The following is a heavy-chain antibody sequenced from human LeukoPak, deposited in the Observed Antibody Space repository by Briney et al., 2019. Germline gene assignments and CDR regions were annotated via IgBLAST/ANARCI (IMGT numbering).Heavy chain of an antibody. CDR1: GFTFSSYA. D-gene: IGHD2-21*01. CDR2: ISYDGSNK. V-gene: IGHV3-30-3*02. J-gene: IGHJ3*02. CDR3: ARRAYCGGDCYSDAFDI. Sequence: PGGSLRLSCAASGFTFSSYAMHWVRQAPGKGLEWVAVISYDGSNKYYADSVKGRFTISRDNSKNTLYLQMNSLRAEDMAVYYCARRAYCGGDCYSDAFDIWGQGTMVTVSS.